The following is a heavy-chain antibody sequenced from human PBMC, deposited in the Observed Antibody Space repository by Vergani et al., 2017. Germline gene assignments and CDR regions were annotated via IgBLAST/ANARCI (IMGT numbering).Heavy chain of an antibody. V-gene: IGHV3-33*06. J-gene: IGHJ6*02. CDR3: AKARDPNCKGGNCYSYYYGLDL. D-gene: IGHD2-15*01. CDR2: TWYDGNNK. CDR1: GFTFNQYG. Sequence: QVQLVESGGGVVQPGRSLRLSCAASGFTFNQYGMHWVRQAPGKGLEWVAVTWYDGNNKQYADSVKGRFTISRDNSKSTMYLQMNSLRDEDTGVYYCAKARDPNCKGGNCYSYYYGLDLWGQGTTVTVSS.